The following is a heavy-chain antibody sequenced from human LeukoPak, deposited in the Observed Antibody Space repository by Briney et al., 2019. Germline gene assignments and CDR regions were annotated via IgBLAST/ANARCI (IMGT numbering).Heavy chain of an antibody. CDR3: ASPTMGGRFDI. J-gene: IGHJ3*02. CDR1: GFTFSSYG. V-gene: IGHV3-30*03. D-gene: IGHD3-10*01. CDR2: ISYDGNDK. Sequence: GGSLRLSCVASGFTFSSYGMHWVRQAPGKGLEWVAVISYDGNDKYYEDSVKGRFTISRDNSKNTVYLQMNSLRAEDTAVYYCASPTMGGRFDIWGQGTMVTVSS.